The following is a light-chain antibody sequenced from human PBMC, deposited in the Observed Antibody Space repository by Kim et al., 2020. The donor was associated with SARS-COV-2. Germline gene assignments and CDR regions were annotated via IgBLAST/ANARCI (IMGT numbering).Light chain of an antibody. CDR2: GAS. Sequence: LAPGERATLACRASQSVSSRNFAWYQQKPGQAPMLLIYGASSRATGIPDRFSGSGSGTDFTLTISRLEPEDFAVYYCQQYGNAPRSFGQGTKLEI. J-gene: IGKJ2*03. V-gene: IGKV3-20*01. CDR3: QQYGNAPRS. CDR1: QSVSSRN.